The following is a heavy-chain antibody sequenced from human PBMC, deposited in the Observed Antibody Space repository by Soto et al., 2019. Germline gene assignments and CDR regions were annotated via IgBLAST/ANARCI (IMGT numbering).Heavy chain of an antibody. V-gene: IGHV3-23*01. D-gene: IGHD3-10*01. J-gene: IGHJ4*02. Sequence: GGSLRLSCAASGFTFSSYAMIWVRQAPGKGLEWVSTFSGSGGSTSYADSVKGRFTISRDDSNNTLSLQMNSLRAEDTAVYYCVKGSGYGSGTYYKLYYFDYWGQGALVTVSS. CDR2: FSGSGGST. CDR1: GFTFSSYA. CDR3: VKGSGYGSGTYYKLYYFDY.